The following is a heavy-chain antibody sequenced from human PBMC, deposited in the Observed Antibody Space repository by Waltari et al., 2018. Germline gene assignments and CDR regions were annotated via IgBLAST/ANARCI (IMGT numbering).Heavy chain of an antibody. Sequence: QVQLQESGPGLVKPSETLSLTCTVSGYSISSGYYWGWIRQPPGKGLEWIGSIHHVGSTYYNPSLKSRVTISVDTSKNQFSLKLSSVTAADTAVYYCARAERYYYDSSGQGGFDYWGQGTLVTVSS. J-gene: IGHJ4*02. CDR2: IHHVGST. V-gene: IGHV4-38-2*02. CDR3: ARAERYYYDSSGQGGFDY. D-gene: IGHD3-22*01. CDR1: GYSISSGYY.